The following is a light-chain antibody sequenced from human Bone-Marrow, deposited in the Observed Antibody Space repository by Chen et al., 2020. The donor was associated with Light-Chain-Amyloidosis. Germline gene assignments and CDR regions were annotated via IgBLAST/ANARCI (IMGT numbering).Light chain of an antibody. CDR3: CAYTGSSTWV. Sequence: QSALTQPASVSGSPGQSITISCPAANSDVGNYNLVSWYQHHPGKAPKLIIYGDFKRPSGVSIRFSGSKSANTASQTISGLQNEDEAHYHCCAYTGSSTWVFGGGTKLTVL. CDR1: NSDVGNYNL. CDR2: GDF. J-gene: IGLJ3*02. V-gene: IGLV2-23*01.